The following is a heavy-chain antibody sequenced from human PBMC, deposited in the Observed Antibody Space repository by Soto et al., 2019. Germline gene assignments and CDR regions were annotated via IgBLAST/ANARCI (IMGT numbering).Heavy chain of an antibody. CDR1: GDNFTAFW. CDR3: ARVHKNWFDS. J-gene: IGHJ5*01. Sequence: GESLTITITSSGDNFTAFWILWVRQTPGKGLEWLGKIDPSDSYTNYSPSFEGHVTISTDKSTTTAFLQWSSLRASDTALYYCARVHKNWFDSWAQGTMVTVSS. V-gene: IGHV5-10-1*01. CDR2: IDPSDSYT.